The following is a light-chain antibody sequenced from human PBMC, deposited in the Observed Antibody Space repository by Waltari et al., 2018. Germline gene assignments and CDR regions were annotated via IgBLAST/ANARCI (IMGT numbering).Light chain of an antibody. CDR1: SSNIGSNY. J-gene: IGLJ2*01. CDR2: NNN. V-gene: IGLV1-47*01. Sequence: QSALTQPPSASGTPGQRVTISCSGTSSNIGSNYVYWYLHLPGTAPKLRIYNNNPWPSGVTDRFSGSKSGTSASLSISGLRSEDEADYYCAAWDDSLSVVVFGGGTKLTVV. CDR3: AAWDDSLSVVV.